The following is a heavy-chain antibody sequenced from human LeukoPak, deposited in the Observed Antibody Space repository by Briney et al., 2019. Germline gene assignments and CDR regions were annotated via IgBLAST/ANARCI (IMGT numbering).Heavy chain of an antibody. CDR2: IRYDGGNK. Sequence: GGSLRLSCAASGFTFSSYGMHWVRQDPGKGLEWVAFIRYDGGNKYYAESVKGRFTISRDNSKNSMYLQMNSLRGEDTAVYYCAKESIAGADIFDYWGQGTLVTVSS. V-gene: IGHV3-30*02. D-gene: IGHD6-13*01. CDR1: GFTFSSYG. CDR3: AKESIAGADIFDY. J-gene: IGHJ4*02.